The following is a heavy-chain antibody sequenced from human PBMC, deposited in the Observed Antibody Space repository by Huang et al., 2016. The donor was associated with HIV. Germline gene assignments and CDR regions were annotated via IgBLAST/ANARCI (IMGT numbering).Heavy chain of an antibody. CDR2: IYYSGST. D-gene: IGHD3-10*01. J-gene: IGHJ4*02. V-gene: IGHV4-39*01. CDR1: GGSIRSDNYY. CDR3: ARLPGSITMIRGVITDPY. Sequence: QLQLQESGPGLVKPSATLSLTCTVSGGSIRSDNYYWGWIRQPPGKGLEWIGSIYYSGSTYDNPSLKSRVTITVDTSKNQFSLKMRSVTAADTAVYYCARLPGSITMIRGVITDPYWGQGTLVTVSS.